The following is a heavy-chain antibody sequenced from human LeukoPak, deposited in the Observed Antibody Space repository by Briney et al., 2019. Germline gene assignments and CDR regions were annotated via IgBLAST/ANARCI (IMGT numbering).Heavy chain of an antibody. CDR1: GGTFSSYA. CDR3: ARWVYGSGSPAFDI. Sequence: SMKVSCKASGGTFSSYAISWVRQAPGQGLEWMGGIIPIFGTANYAQKFQGRVTITADESTSTAYMELSSLRSEDTAVYYCARWVYGSGSPAFDIWGQGTMVTVSS. J-gene: IGHJ3*02. V-gene: IGHV1-69*13. D-gene: IGHD3-10*01. CDR2: IIPIFGTA.